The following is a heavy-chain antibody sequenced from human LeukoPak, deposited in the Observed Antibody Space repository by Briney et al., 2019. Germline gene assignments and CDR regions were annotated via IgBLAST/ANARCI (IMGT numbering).Heavy chain of an antibody. CDR2: IESKTDGGTT. D-gene: IGHD1-20*01. Sequence: KPGGSLRLSCAASGFTFSNAWMSWVRQAPGKGLEWVGRIESKTDGGTTDYAAPVKGRFTISRDDSKNTLYLQMNSLKTEDTAVYYCTSDRRYNWNGIDYRGQGTLVTVSS. CDR3: TSDRRYNWNGIDY. J-gene: IGHJ4*02. V-gene: IGHV3-15*04. CDR1: GFTFSNAW.